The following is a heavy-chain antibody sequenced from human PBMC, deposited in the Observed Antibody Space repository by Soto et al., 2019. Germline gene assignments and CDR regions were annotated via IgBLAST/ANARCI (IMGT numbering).Heavy chain of an antibody. J-gene: IGHJ6*02. Sequence: GGSLRLSCAASGFTFSSYAMSWVRQAPGKGLEWVSAISGSGGSTYYADSVKGRFTISRDNSKNTLYLQMDSLRAEDTAVYYCAKDTSSSTYYYYGMDVWGQGTTVTVSS. D-gene: IGHD6-6*01. CDR1: GFTFSSYA. V-gene: IGHV3-23*01. CDR2: ISGSGGST. CDR3: AKDTSSSTYYYYGMDV.